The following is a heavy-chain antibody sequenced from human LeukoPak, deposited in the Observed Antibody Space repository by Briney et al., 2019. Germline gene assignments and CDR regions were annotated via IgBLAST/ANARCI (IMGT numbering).Heavy chain of an antibody. CDR1: GFTFSNHA. V-gene: IGHV3-23*01. J-gene: IGHJ4*02. CDR3: AKNVVVKRYIDY. CDR2: ISGSGRTT. D-gene: IGHD2-15*01. Sequence: GGSLRLSCAASGFTFSNHAMSWVRQTPGKGLQWVSVISGSGRTTEYADSAKGRFTISRDNSKNTLSLQMNSLRVEGTAIYYCAKNVVVKRYIDYWGQGTLVTVSS.